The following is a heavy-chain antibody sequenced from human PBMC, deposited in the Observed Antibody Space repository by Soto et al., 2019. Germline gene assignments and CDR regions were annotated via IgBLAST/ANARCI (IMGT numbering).Heavy chain of an antibody. CDR2: IYPGDSDT. D-gene: IGHD2-15*01. V-gene: IGHV5-51*01. J-gene: IGHJ4*02. CDR3: ARRGAYCSGGSCYEISSYLVY. Sequence: PGESLKISCKGSGYSFTSYWIGWVRQMPGKGLEWMGIIYPGDSDTRYSPSFQGQVTISADKSISTAYLQWSSLKASDTAMYYCARRGAYCSGGSCYEISSYLVYWGQGTLVTVSS. CDR1: GYSFTSYW.